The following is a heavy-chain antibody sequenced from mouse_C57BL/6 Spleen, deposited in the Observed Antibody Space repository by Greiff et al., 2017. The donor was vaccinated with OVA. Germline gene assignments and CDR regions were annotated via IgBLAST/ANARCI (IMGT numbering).Heavy chain of an antibody. CDR3: ARNHYGSRPYAMDY. CDR1: GYTFTSYW. CDR2: IHPNSGST. D-gene: IGHD1-1*01. Sequence: QVHVKQPGAELVKPGASVKLSCKASGYTFTSYWMHWVKQRPGQGLEWIGMIHPNSGSTNYNEKFKSKATLTVDKSSSTAYMQLSSLTSEDSAVYYCARNHYGSRPYAMDYWGQGTSVTVSS. J-gene: IGHJ4*01. V-gene: IGHV1-64*01.